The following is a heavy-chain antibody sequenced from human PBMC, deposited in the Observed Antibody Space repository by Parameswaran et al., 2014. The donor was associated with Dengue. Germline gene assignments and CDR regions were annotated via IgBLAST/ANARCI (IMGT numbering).Heavy chain of an antibody. Sequence: RWIRQPPGKGLEWIGEINHSGSTNYNPSLKSRVTISVDTSKNQFSLKLSSVTAADTAVYYCARGRAKYGSGSYLGSDVWGKGTTVTVSS. CDR3: ARGRAKYGSGSYLGSDV. D-gene: IGHD3-10*01. J-gene: IGHJ6*04. V-gene: IGHV4-34*01. CDR2: INHSGST.